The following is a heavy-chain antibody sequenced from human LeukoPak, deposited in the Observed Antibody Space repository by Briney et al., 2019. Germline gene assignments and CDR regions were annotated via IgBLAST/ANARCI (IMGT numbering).Heavy chain of an antibody. Sequence: GGSLRLSCAASGFIFSSYGMHWVRQAPGKGLEWVAVIWYDGSNKYYADSVKGRFTISRDNSKNTLYLQMNSLRAEDTAVYYYARDYCSSISCMDYWGQGTLVTVSS. CDR3: ARDYCSSISCMDY. J-gene: IGHJ4*02. CDR1: GFIFSSYG. V-gene: IGHV3-33*01. CDR2: IWYDGSNK. D-gene: IGHD2-2*01.